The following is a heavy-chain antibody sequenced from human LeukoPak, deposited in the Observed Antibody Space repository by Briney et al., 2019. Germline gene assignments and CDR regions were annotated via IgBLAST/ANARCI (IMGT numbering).Heavy chain of an antibody. Sequence: PGGSLRLSCAASGFSVSSNPMSWVRQAPGKGLEWVSVIYSGGSTTYAESVRGRFTISRDNSKNTLYLQMNSLRAEDTAVYYCAKDRARAAAGFFDFWGQGTLVTVSS. J-gene: IGHJ4*02. CDR3: AKDRARAAAGFFDF. CDR1: GFSVSSNP. CDR2: IYSGGST. D-gene: IGHD6-13*01. V-gene: IGHV3-66*01.